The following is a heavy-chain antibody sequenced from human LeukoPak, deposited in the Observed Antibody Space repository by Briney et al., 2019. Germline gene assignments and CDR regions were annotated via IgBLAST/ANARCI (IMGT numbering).Heavy chain of an antibody. CDR2: INWNGGST. CDR1: GFSISNFA. CDR3: ARDTGYCTSTSCYTWFDP. D-gene: IGHD2-2*02. J-gene: IGHJ5*02. V-gene: IGHV3-20*04. Sequence: GGSLRLSCAASGFSISNFAMSWVRQAPGKGLEWVAGINWNGGSTGYADSVKGRFTISRDNAKNSLYLQMNSLRAEDTAFYYCARDTGYCTSTSCYTWFDPWGQGTLVTVSS.